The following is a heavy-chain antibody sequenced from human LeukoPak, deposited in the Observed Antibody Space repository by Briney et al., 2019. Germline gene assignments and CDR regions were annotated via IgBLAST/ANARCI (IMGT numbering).Heavy chain of an antibody. CDR3: AREYCSSTSCYAFDY. V-gene: IGHV1-46*03. J-gene: IGHJ4*02. CDR1: GYTFTSYY. Sequence: ASVKVSCKASGYTFTSYYMHWVRQAPGQGLEWMGIINPSGGSTSYAQKFQGRVTLTRDTSTSTVHMELSSLRSEDTAVYYCAREYCSSTSCYAFDYWGQGTLVTVSS. D-gene: IGHD2-2*01. CDR2: INPSGGST.